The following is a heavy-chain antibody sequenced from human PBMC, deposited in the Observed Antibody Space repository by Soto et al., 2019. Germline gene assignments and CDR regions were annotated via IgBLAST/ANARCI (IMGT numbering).Heavy chain of an antibody. J-gene: IGHJ4*02. Sequence: PSETLSLTCTVSGGSISSSSYYWGWIRQPPGKGLEWIGSIYYSGSTYYNPSLKSRVTISVDTSKNQFSLKLSSVTAADTAVYYCARVSPYEGYYDSSGHVIDYFDYWGQGTLVTVSS. D-gene: IGHD3-22*01. CDR1: GGSISSSSYY. CDR2: IYYSGST. V-gene: IGHV4-39*01. CDR3: ARVSPYEGYYDSSGHVIDYFDY.